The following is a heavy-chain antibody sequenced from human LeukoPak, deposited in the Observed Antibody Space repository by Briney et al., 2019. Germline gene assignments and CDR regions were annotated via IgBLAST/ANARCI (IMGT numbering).Heavy chain of an antibody. CDR1: GYRFTSYW. J-gene: IGHJ6*02. V-gene: IGHV5-51*01. CDR3: ARSSTENYYYYGMDV. CDR2: IYPGDSDT. D-gene: IGHD2-2*01. Sequence: GESLKISCKGSGYRFTSYWIGWVRQMPGKGLEWMVIIYPGDSDTRYSPSFQGQVTISADKSISTAYLQWSSLKASDTAMYYCARSSTENYYYYGMDVWGQGTTVTVSS.